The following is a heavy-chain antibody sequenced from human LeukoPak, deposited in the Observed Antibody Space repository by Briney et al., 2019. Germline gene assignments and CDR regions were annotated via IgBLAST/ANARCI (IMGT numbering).Heavy chain of an antibody. J-gene: IGHJ4*02. CDR3: ARDNDLGPDY. CDR1: GYTFTGYY. CDR2: INPNSGGT. Sequence: ASVKVSCKASGYTFTGYYMHWVRQAPGQGLEWMGWINPNSGGTNYAQKFQGRVTMTRDTSISTVYVELGGLRSDDTAVYFCARDNDLGPDYWGQGTLVTVSS. V-gene: IGHV1-2*02. D-gene: IGHD2-21*02.